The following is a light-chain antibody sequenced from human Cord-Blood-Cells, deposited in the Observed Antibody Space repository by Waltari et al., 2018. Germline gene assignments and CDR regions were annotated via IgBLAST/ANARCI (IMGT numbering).Light chain of an antibody. V-gene: IGKV3-20*01. CDR3: QQYGSSPQAT. Sequence: EFVLTHSPGTLSLARGARATLSGRASQSVSSSYLAWYQQKPGQAPRLLIYGASSRATGIPDRFSGSGSGTDFTLTISRLEPEDFAVYYCQQYGSSPQATFGQGTKVEIK. CDR1: QSVSSSY. J-gene: IGKJ1*01. CDR2: GAS.